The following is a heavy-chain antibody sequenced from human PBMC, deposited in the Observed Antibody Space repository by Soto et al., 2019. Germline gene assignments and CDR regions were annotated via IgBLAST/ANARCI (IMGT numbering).Heavy chain of an antibody. V-gene: IGHV4-31*03. CDR2: IYYSGST. CDR1: GGSISSGGYY. D-gene: IGHD3-22*01. Sequence: PSETLSLTCTVSGGSISSGGYYWSWIRQHPGKGLEWIGYIYYSGSTYYNPSLKSRVTISVDTSKNQFSLKLSSVTAADTAVYYCARDPGYYYDSSGSRYWYFDLWGRGTLVTVSS. CDR3: ARDPGYYYDSSGSRYWYFDL. J-gene: IGHJ2*01.